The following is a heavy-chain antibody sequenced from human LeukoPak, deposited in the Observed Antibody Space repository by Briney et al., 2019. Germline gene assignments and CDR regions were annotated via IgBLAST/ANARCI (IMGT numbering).Heavy chain of an antibody. D-gene: IGHD3-16*01. CDR2: VHNSGSP. J-gene: IGHJ4*02. CDR1: GGSISTSDNY. V-gene: IGHV4-39*07. Sequence: SETLSLICIVSGGSISTSDNYWGWIRQPQGKGLEWIGAVHNSGSPYYNPSLKSRVTMSIDRSTNRFSLKLSSVPAADPAGYYCAKVRWGSDNALDSWGQGTLVTGSS. CDR3: AKVRWGSDNALDS.